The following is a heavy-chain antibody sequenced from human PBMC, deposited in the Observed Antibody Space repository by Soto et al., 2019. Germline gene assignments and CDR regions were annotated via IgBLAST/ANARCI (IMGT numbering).Heavy chain of an antibody. J-gene: IGHJ6*02. CDR3: ARETTGMDV. D-gene: IGHD1-1*01. V-gene: IGHV3-48*03. CDR1: GFTFSSYE. CDR2: ISSSGSAI. Sequence: PGGSLRLSCAASGFTFSSYEMNWVRQAPGKGLEWVSYISSSGSAIYYADSVKGRFTISRDNAKNSLYLQMNSLRAEDTAFYYCARETTGMDVWGQGTTVTVS.